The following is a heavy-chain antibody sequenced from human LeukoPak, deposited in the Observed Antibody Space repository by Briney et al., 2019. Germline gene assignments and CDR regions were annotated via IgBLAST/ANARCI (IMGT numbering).Heavy chain of an antibody. D-gene: IGHD1-26*01. V-gene: IGHV1-24*01. CDR1: GYTLTELS. Sequence: ASVKVSCKVSGYTLTELSLHWVRQAPGKGLEWMGRFDPEDGETIYARKFQGRVTMTEDTSTDTAYMELSSLRSEDTAVYYCARGLGGSGSYFLTFDYWGQGTLVTVSS. CDR3: ARGLGGSGSYFLTFDY. CDR2: FDPEDGET. J-gene: IGHJ4*02.